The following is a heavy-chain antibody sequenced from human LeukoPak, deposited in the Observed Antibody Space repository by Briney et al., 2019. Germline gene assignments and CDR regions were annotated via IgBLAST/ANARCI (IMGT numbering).Heavy chain of an antibody. CDR2: VEHDGSRT. CDR3: ATDLG. V-gene: IGHV3-74*01. D-gene: IGHD4-17*01. J-gene: IGHJ4*02. Sequence: GGSLRLSCAASGFTFTSHWMHWVRHPPGKGLVWVSRVEHDGSRTAYADSVTGRFTISRDNARNMVYLQMNSLRAEDTAVYYCATDLGWGQGTLVTVSS. CDR1: GFTFTSHW.